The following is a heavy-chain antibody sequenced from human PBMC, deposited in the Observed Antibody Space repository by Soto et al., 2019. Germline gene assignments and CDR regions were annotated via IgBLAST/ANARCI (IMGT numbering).Heavy chain of an antibody. CDR1: GFTFRSYG. V-gene: IGHV3-33*01. CDR2: IWFDGTKT. D-gene: IGHD6-19*01. J-gene: IGHJ1*01. Sequence: QVQLVQSGGGVVQPGGSLRVSCAVSGFTFRSYGMHWVRQAPGRGLEWVALIWFDGTKTYYADSVEGRFTVSRDNSKNTLYLQMNSLSAEDTAVYYCARERDGYSSGWRYRLLWGQGTLVTVSS. CDR3: ARERDGYSSGWRYRLL.